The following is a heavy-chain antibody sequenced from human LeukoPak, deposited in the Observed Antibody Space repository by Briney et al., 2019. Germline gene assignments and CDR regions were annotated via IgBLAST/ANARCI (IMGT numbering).Heavy chain of an antibody. CDR3: ARDSSSWGNYGMDV. Sequence: ASVKVSCKASGYTFTTYYMLWVRQAPGQGLEWMGWINPNSGGTNYAQKFQGRVTMTRDTSISTAYMELSRLRSDDTAVYYCARDSSSWGNYGMDVWGQGTTVTVSS. D-gene: IGHD6-13*01. V-gene: IGHV1-2*02. CDR1: GYTFTTYY. J-gene: IGHJ6*02. CDR2: INPNSGGT.